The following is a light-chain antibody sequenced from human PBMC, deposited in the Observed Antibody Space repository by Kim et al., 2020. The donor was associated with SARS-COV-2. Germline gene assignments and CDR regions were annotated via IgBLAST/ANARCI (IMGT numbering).Light chain of an antibody. CDR1: QGIRNY. V-gene: IGKV1-27*01. Sequence: DIQMTQSPSSLSASVGDRVTITCRASQGIRNYLAWYQQKPGKVPKLLIYGASTLQPGVPSRFSGSGSVTDFTLTISSLQPEDVATYYCQKYNSALITFGPGTKVDIK. CDR3: QKYNSALIT. CDR2: GAS. J-gene: IGKJ3*01.